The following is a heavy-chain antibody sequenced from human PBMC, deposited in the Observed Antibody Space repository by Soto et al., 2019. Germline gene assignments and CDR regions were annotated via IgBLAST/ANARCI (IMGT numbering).Heavy chain of an antibody. Sequence: QVQLQQWGAGLLKPSETLSLTCAVSSGPFSGYYWSWIRQSPGTGLEWIGEISHSGRTNYNPSLKSRVTTSVDTSKNQFSLKLSSVTAADTAVYYCAISYITNDAFDIWGQGTLVTVSS. CDR3: AISYITNDAFDI. V-gene: IGHV4-34*01. CDR1: SGPFSGYY. CDR2: ISHSGRT. J-gene: IGHJ3*02. D-gene: IGHD1-1*01.